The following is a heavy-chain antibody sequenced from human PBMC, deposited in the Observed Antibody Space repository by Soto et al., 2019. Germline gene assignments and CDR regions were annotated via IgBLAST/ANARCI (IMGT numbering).Heavy chain of an antibody. V-gene: IGHV4-39*01. J-gene: IGHJ4*02. CDR1: GDSISSSTYY. D-gene: IGHD3-22*01. CDR2: MFYSGNT. CDR3: VSPEGYYDSSGYTLDY. Sequence: SETLSLTCTVSGDSISSSTYYWGWIRQPPGKGLEWIGSMFYSGNTYYIPSLKSRVTLSIDTSKNQFSLKLNSVTAADTAVYYCVSPEGYYDSSGYTLDYWGQGTLVTVSS.